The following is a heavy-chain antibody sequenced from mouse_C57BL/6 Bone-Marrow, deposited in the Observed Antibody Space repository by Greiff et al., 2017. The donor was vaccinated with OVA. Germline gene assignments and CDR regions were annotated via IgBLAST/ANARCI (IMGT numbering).Heavy chain of an antibody. CDR3: ARWEYGSSYYFDY. V-gene: IGHV1-54*01. J-gene: IGHJ2*01. Sequence: VKLMESGAELVRPGTSVKVSCKASGYAFTNYLIEWVKQRPGQGLEWIGVINPGSGGTNYNEKFKGKATLTADKSSSTAYMQLSSLTSEDSAVYFCARWEYGSSYYFDYWGQGTTLTVSS. CDR1: GYAFTNYL. CDR2: INPGSGGT. D-gene: IGHD1-1*01.